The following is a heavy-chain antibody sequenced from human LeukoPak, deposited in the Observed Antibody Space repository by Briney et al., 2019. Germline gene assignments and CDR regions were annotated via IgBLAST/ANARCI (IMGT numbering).Heavy chain of an antibody. J-gene: IGHJ3*02. Sequence: SVTVSRKAPGGTFSSYAISWVRQAPGQGLEWMGGIIPIFGTADYAQKFQGRVTITADKSTSTAYMELSSLRSEDTAVYYCAREPGFTVVTSWQVGDGDAFDIWGQGTMVTVSS. CDR2: IIPIFGTA. CDR1: GGTFSSYA. D-gene: IGHD2-21*02. CDR3: AREPGFTVVTSWQVGDGDAFDI. V-gene: IGHV1-69*06.